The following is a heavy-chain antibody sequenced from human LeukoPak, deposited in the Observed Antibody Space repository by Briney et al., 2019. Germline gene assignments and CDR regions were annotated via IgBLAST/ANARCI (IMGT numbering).Heavy chain of an antibody. Sequence: SETLSLTCIVSGGFISSSSYYWGWIRQPPGKGLEWIGSISYSGSTSYNPSLKSRVTISVDTSKNQCSLKLGSVTAADTAVHYCARQRWLQFGPVDSWDQGTLVTVSS. V-gene: IGHV4-39*01. D-gene: IGHD5-24*01. CDR3: ARQRWLQFGPVDS. J-gene: IGHJ4*02. CDR2: ISYSGST. CDR1: GGFISSSSYY.